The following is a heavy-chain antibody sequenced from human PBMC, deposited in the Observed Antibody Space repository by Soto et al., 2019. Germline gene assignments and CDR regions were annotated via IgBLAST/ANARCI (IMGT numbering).Heavy chain of an antibody. D-gene: IGHD3-3*01. J-gene: IGHJ5*02. CDR2: MNPNSGNT. V-gene: IGHV1-8*01. CDR3: ARGEYDFWSGHLANCFDP. CDR1: GYTFTSYD. Sequence: QVQLVQSGAEVKKPGASVKVSCKASGYTFTSYDINWVRQATGQGLEWMGWMNPNSGNTGYAQKFQGRVTMTRNTSISTAYMELSSLRSEDTAVYYCARGEYDFWSGHLANCFDPWCQGTLVTVSS.